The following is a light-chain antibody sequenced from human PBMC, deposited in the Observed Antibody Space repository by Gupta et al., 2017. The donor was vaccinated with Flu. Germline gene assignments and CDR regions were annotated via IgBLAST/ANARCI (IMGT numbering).Light chain of an antibody. CDR1: SSDVGGYNS. V-gene: IGLV2-14*01. CDR2: EVS. CDR3: SSYTSSSTRV. J-gene: IGLJ3*02. Sequence: QSALTQPASVSGSPRQPLTIPCTGTSSDVGGYNSVSWYQQHPGKAPNLMIYEVSNRPSGVSNRFSGSKSGTTASLTISGLQAEDEAYYYASSYTSSSTRVFGGGTKLTVL.